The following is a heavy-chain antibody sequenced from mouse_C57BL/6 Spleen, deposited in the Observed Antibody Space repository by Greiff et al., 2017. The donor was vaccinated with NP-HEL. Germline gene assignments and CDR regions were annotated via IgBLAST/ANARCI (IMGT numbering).Heavy chain of an antibody. Sequence: VQLQQPGAELVRPGTSVKLSCKASGYTFTSYWMHWVKQRPGQGLEWIGVIDPSDSYTNYNQKFKGKATLTVDTSSSTAYMQLSSLTSEDSAVYYCARVGGTTVVFDYWGQGTTLTVSS. CDR3: ARVGGTTVVFDY. D-gene: IGHD1-1*01. CDR1: GYTFTSYW. V-gene: IGHV1-59*01. CDR2: IDPSDSYT. J-gene: IGHJ2*01.